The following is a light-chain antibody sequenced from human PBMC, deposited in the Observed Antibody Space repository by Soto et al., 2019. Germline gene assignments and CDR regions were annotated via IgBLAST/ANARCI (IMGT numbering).Light chain of an antibody. CDR1: QSIANY. CDR3: QQSYNTPRT. Sequence: DIQMTQSPSSLSASVGDRVTITCRASQSIANYLHWYQHKPGKAPKVLIYKASSLQSGVPPRFSSSGSGTDFTLTISSLQPEDFATYYCQQSYNTPRTFGQGTRVDVK. V-gene: IGKV1-39*01. CDR2: KAS. J-gene: IGKJ1*01.